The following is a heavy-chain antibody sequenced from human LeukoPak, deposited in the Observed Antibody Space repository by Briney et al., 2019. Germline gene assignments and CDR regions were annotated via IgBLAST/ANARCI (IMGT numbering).Heavy chain of an antibody. V-gene: IGHV1-69*13. Sequence: ASVKVSCTASGGTFSSYAISWVRQAPGQGLEWMGGIIPIFGTANYAQKFQGRVTITADESTSTAYMERSSLRSEDTAVYYCARDYSGYKINWFDPWGQGTLVTVSS. CDR1: GGTFSSYA. CDR2: IIPIFGTA. D-gene: IGHD5-12*01. J-gene: IGHJ5*02. CDR3: ARDYSGYKINWFDP.